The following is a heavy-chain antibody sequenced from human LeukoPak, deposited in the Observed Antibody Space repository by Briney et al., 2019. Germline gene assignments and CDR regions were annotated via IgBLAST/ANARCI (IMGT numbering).Heavy chain of an antibody. Sequence: PGGTLRLSCAASGFTFRRYGMSWVRQAPEKGLEWVSAISGSGSSTYYGDSVKGRFTISRDNSKNTLYLQMNSLRAEDTAVYYCARAKPKNMVRGLIMRRESRYYFDYWGQGTLVTVSS. J-gene: IGHJ4*02. CDR1: GFTFRRYG. CDR2: ISGSGSST. V-gene: IGHV3-23*01. D-gene: IGHD3-10*01. CDR3: ARAKPKNMVRGLIMRRESRYYFDY.